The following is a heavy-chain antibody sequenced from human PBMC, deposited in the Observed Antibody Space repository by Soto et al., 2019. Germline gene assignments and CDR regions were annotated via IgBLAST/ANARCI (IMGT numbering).Heavy chain of an antibody. CDR3: AKDIIVVVAATLDGFDY. V-gene: IGHV3-23*01. D-gene: IGHD2-15*01. CDR1: GFTFSSYA. CDR2: ISGSGGST. J-gene: IGHJ4*02. Sequence: EVQLLESGGGLVQPGGSLRLSCAASGFTFSSYAMSWVRQAPGKGLEWGSAISGSGGSTYYADSVKGRFTISRDNSKNTLYLQMNSLRAEDTAVYYCAKDIIVVVAATLDGFDYWGQGTLVTVSS.